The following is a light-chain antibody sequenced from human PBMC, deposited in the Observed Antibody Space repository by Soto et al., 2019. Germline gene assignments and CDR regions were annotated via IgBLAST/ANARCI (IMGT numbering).Light chain of an antibody. Sequence: EIVLTQSPGTLSLSPGERATLCWMASQSVRSTHLAWYQLKPGQAPRLFIYGASSRATGIPDRFSGSGSGTDFTLTISRLEPEDFAVYICQQYGTSPRTFGQGTRLEIK. CDR1: QSVRSTH. CDR2: GAS. J-gene: IGKJ5*01. V-gene: IGKV3-20*01. CDR3: QQYGTSPRT.